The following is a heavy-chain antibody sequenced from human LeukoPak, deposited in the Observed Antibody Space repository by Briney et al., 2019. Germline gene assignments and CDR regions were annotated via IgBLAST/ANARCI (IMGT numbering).Heavy chain of an antibody. CDR2: IYTSGST. V-gene: IGHV4-61*02. J-gene: IGHJ4*02. Sequence: SETLSLTCTVSGGSISSGSYYWSWIRQPAGKGLEWIGRIYTSGSTDYNPSLRSRVTISVDTSKNQFSLKLSSVTVADTAVYYCARVTVGIRGLHFDNWGRGTLVTVSS. CDR1: GGSISSGSYY. CDR3: ARVTVGIRGLHFDN. D-gene: IGHD3-10*01.